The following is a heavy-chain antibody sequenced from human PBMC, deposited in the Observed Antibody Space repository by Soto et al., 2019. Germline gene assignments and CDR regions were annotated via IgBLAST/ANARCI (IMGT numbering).Heavy chain of an antibody. V-gene: IGHV3-30*18. J-gene: IGHJ4*02. CDR1: GFTFSSYG. D-gene: IGHD3-22*01. CDR2: ISYDGSNK. CDR3: AKIGIPDYYGSSGYTY. Sequence: PGGSLRLSCAASGFTFSSYGMHWVRQAPGKGLEWVAVISYDGSNKYYADSVKGRFTISRDNAKNSLYLQMNSLRAEDTAVYYCAKIGIPDYYGSSGYTYWGQGTLVSVSS.